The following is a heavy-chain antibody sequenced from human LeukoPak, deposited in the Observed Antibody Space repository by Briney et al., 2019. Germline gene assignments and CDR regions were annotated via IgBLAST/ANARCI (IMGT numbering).Heavy chain of an antibody. D-gene: IGHD6-6*01. CDR3: ARDEIAGIAARTPFRH. V-gene: IGHV4-4*02. J-gene: IGHJ4*02. CDR1: GGSISSNNW. CDR2: IYHSGSP. Sequence: SETLSLTCAVSGGSISSNNWWGWVRQPPGKGLEWIGEIYHSGSPNYNPSLKSRVTISVDKSRNHFSLNLSSVTAADTAVYYCARDEIAGIAARTPFRHWGQGTLVTVSS.